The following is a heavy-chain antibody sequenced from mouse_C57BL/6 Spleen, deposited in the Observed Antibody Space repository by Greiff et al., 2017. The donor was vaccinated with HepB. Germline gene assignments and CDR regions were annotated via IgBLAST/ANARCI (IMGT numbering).Heavy chain of an antibody. CDR3: ARRWVRGDYYAMDY. CDR2: ISSGSSTI. J-gene: IGHJ4*01. Sequence: EVQWVESGGGLVKPGGSLKLSCAASGFTFSDYGMHWVRQAPEKGLEWVAYISSGSSTIYYADTVKGRFTISRDNAKNTLFLQMTSLRSEDTAMYYCARRWVRGDYYAMDYWGQGTSVTVSS. D-gene: IGHD2-3*01. CDR1: GFTFSDYG. V-gene: IGHV5-17*01.